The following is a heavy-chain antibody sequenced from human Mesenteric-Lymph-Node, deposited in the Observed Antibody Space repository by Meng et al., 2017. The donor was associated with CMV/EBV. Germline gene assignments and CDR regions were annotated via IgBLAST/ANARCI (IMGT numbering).Heavy chain of an antibody. CDR1: GFTVSSNY. D-gene: IGHD3-3*01. V-gene: IGHV3-53*05. CDR3: ARDADHYDFWSGADY. J-gene: IGHJ4*02. CDR2: IYSGGST. Sequence: GESLKISCAASGFTVSSNYMSWVRQAPGKGLEWVSVIYSGGSTYYADSVKGRFTISRDNSKSTLYLQMNSLSPEDTAVYYCARDADHYDFWSGADYWGQGTLVTVSS.